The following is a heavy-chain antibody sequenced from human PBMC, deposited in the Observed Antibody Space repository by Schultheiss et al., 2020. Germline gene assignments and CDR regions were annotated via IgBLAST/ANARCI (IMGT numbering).Heavy chain of an antibody. CDR3: AKRRHYCSGGSCYSEDY. D-gene: IGHD2-15*01. V-gene: IGHV3-23*01. Sequence: GGSLRLSCAASGFTFSSYAMSWVRQAPGKGLEWVSAISGSGGSTYYADSVKGRFTISRDNSKNTLYLQMNSLRAEDTAVYYCAKRRHYCSGGSCYSEDYWGQGTLVTVSS. CDR1: GFTFSSYA. J-gene: IGHJ4*02. CDR2: ISGSGGST.